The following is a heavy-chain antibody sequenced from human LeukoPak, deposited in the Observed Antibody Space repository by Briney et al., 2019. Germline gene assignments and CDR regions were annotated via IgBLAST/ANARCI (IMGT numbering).Heavy chain of an antibody. CDR2: ITGSGTVT. J-gene: IGHJ4*02. D-gene: IGHD3-16*01. V-gene: IGHV3-23*01. Sequence: GGSLRLSCAASGFTFSNFDMSWVRQAPGKGLEWVSAITGSGTVTHYADSVKGRFTISRENSKNTLYLQMNSLRVEDTAIYYCAKVSCHDAGGYWGQGTLVTVSS. CDR1: GFTFSNFD. CDR3: AKVSCHDAGGY.